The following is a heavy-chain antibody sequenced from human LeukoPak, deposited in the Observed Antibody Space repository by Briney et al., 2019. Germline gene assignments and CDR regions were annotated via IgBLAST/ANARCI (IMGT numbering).Heavy chain of an antibody. V-gene: IGHV4-61*02. Sequence: SETLSLTCTVSGGSISSGSYYWSWIRQPAGKGLEWIGRIYTSGSTNYNPSLKSRVTISVDTSKSQFSLKLSSVTAADTAVYCCARGTQEPPDYWGQGTLVTVSS. J-gene: IGHJ4*02. D-gene: IGHD2-2*01. CDR2: IYTSGST. CDR1: GGSISSGSYY. CDR3: ARGTQEPPDY.